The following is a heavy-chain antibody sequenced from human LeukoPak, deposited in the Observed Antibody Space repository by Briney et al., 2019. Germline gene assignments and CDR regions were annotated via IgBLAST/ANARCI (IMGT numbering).Heavy chain of an antibody. D-gene: IGHD3-16*01. Sequence: KPSETLSLTCTVSGGSISSYYWSWIRQPPGKGLEWIGNIYYSGSTNYNASLKSRVTISVDTSKNQFSLKLSSVTAADTAVYYCARGESMITFGGLDYWGQGTLVTVSS. V-gene: IGHV4-59*12. CDR1: GGSISSYY. J-gene: IGHJ4*02. CDR3: ARGESMITFGGLDY. CDR2: IYYSGST.